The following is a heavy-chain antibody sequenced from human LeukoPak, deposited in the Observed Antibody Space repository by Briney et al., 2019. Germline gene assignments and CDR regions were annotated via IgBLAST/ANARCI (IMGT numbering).Heavy chain of an antibody. D-gene: IGHD5-12*01. CDR1: GFTFSSYS. CDR3: AKDKEVATMEGSYYFDY. J-gene: IGHJ4*02. CDR2: ISSSSSYI. V-gene: IGHV3-21*01. Sequence: GGSLRLSCAASGFTFSSYSMNWVRQAPGKGLEWVSSISSSSSYIYYADSVKGRFTISRDNAKNSLYLQMSSLRAEDTAVYYCAKDKEVATMEGSYYFDYWGQGTLVTVSS.